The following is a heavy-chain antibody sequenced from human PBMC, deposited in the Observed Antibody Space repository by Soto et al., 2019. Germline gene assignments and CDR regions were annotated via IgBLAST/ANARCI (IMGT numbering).Heavy chain of an antibody. V-gene: IGHV3-23*04. CDR1: GFTFSRYW. D-gene: IGHD3-3*01. CDR3: AKDSPTYLTISGVVIVPGYFDY. CDR2: ISGSDSST. Sequence: EVQLVESGGGLVQPGGSLRLSCAASGFTFSRYWMHWVRQAPGKGLEWVSSISGSDSSTYYADSVMGRFTISRDNSKNTLYLQMNSLRAEDTAVYYCAKDSPTYLTISGVVIVPGYFDYWGQGTLVTVSS. J-gene: IGHJ4*02.